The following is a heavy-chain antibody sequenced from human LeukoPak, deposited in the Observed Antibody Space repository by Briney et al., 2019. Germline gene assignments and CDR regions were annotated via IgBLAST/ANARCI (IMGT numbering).Heavy chain of an antibody. D-gene: IGHD3-16*01. CDR3: AKDFHGGPGAFDI. J-gene: IGHJ3*02. CDR1: GFTFSSFA. CDR2: ISWNSGSI. Sequence: GGSLRLSCTTSGFTFSSFAMSWVRQAPGKGLEWVSGISWNSGSIGYADSVKGRFTISRDNAKNSLYLQMNSLRAEDTALYYCAKDFHGGPGAFDIWGQGTMVTVSS. V-gene: IGHV3-9*01.